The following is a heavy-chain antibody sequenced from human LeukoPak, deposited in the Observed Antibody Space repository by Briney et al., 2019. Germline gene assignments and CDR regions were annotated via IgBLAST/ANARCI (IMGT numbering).Heavy chain of an antibody. D-gene: IGHD4-23*01. CDR2: IWDNGRNE. V-gene: IGHV3-33*01. Sequence: GASLRLSCAASGFTFSTYAMHWVRQAPGKGLEWVALIWDNGRNEDYADSVKGRFTISRDNSKNTLYLQMNTLRAEDTAVYYCVRDLDLGGYSSFEYWGQGTLVTVSS. CDR1: GFTFSTYA. CDR3: VRDLDLGGYSSFEY. J-gene: IGHJ4*02.